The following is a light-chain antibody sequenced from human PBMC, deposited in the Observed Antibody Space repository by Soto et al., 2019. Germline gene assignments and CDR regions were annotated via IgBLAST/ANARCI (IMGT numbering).Light chain of an antibody. CDR3: CSYAGSYTFSYV. CDR1: SSDVGGYNY. CDR2: DVS. J-gene: IGLJ1*01. V-gene: IGLV2-11*01. Sequence: QSVLTQPRSVSGSPGQSGTISCTGTSSDVGGYNYVSWYQQHPGKAPKLMISDVSKRPSGVPDRFSGSKSGNTASLTISGLQAEDEADYYCCSYAGSYTFSYVFGTGTKVTVL.